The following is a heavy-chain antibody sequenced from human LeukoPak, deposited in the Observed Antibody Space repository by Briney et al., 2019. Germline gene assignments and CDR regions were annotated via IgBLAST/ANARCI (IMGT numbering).Heavy chain of an antibody. CDR3: AKDSSSGGFFDF. Sequence: TSETLSLTCAVYGGSFSGYYWSWIRQPPGKGLEWIGEINHSGSTNYNPSLKSRVTISVDTSKNQFSLKLSSVTAADTAVYYFAKDSSSGGFFDFWGQGTLVSVPS. J-gene: IGHJ4*02. D-gene: IGHD2-15*01. CDR1: GGSFSGYY. V-gene: IGHV4-34*01. CDR2: INHSGST.